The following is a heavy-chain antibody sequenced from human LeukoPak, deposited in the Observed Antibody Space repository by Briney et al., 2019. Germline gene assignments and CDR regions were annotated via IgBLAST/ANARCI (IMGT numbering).Heavy chain of an antibody. CDR1: GFIFNDYE. D-gene: IGHD1-14*01. V-gene: IGHV3-48*03. Sequence: GGSLRLSCVASGFIFNDYEMNWVRQAPGKGLEWVAYISGSGLSIYYADSAKGRFTISRDNAKNSLYLQMNSLRAEDTAVYYCARVRLQPRTLLDDAFDIWGQGTMVTVSS. CDR3: ARVRLQPRTLLDDAFDI. CDR2: ISGSGLSI. J-gene: IGHJ3*02.